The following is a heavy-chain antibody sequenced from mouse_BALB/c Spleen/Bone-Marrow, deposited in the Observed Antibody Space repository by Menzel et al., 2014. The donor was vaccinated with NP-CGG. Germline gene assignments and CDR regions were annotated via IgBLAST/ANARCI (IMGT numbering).Heavy chain of an antibody. CDR1: GYSITSGYY. J-gene: IGHJ4*01. D-gene: IGHD2-4*01. CDR3: ARGGPYDYDYAMDY. V-gene: IGHV3-6*02. Sequence: EVHLVESGPGLVKPSQSLSLTCSATGYSITSGYYWNWIRQFPGNKLEWMGYISYDGSNNYNPSLKNRISITRGTSKNQFFLKLNSVTTEDTATYYCARGGPYDYDYAMDYWGQGTSVTVSS. CDR2: ISYDGSN.